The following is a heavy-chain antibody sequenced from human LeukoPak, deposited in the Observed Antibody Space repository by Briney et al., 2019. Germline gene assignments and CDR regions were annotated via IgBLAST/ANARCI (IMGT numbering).Heavy chain of an antibody. D-gene: IGHD6-6*01. CDR3: ARLIAARLAYFDY. Sequence: SETLSLTCTVSGGSISSYYWSWTRQPPGKGLEWIGYIYYSGSTNYNPSLKSRVTISVDTSKNQFSLKLSSVTAADTAVYYCARLIAARLAYFDYWGQGTLVTVSS. CDR2: IYYSGST. CDR1: GGSISSYY. J-gene: IGHJ4*02. V-gene: IGHV4-59*01.